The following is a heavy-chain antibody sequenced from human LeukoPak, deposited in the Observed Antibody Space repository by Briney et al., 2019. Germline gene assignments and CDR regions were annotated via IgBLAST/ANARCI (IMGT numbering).Heavy chain of an antibody. V-gene: IGHV3-30*18. D-gene: IGHD3-9*01. CDR2: ISYDGSNK. Sequence: GGSLRLSCAASGFTFSSYGMHWVRQAPGKGLEWVAVISYDGSNKYYADSVKGRFTISRDNSKNTLYLQMNSLRAEDTAVYYCAKDGSKVLRYFDWLIQLDYWGRGTLVTVSS. CDR3: AKDGSKVLRYFDWLIQLDY. J-gene: IGHJ4*02. CDR1: GFTFSSYG.